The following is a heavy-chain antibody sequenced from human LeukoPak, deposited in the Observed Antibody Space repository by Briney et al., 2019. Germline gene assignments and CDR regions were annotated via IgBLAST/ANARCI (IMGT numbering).Heavy chain of an antibody. CDR3: ARDSPWGYCSSTSCPYGMDV. CDR2: IKQDGSEK. V-gene: IGHV3-7*05. D-gene: IGHD2-2*01. CDR1: GFTFSNYW. J-gene: IGHJ6*02. Sequence: GGSLRLSCAASGFTFSNYWMSWVRQAPGKGLEWVANIKQDGSEKYYVYSVKGRFTISRDNAKNSLYLQMNSPRAEDTAVYYCARDSPWGYCSSTSCPYGMDVWGQGTTVTVSS.